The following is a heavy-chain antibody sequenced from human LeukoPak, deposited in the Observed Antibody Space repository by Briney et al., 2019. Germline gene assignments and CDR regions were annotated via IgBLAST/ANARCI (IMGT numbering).Heavy chain of an antibody. D-gene: IGHD2-15*01. J-gene: IGHJ5*02. Sequence: SETLSLTCTVSGGSISSYYWSWIRQPPGKGLEWIGYVHYTGSTSHNPSLKSRVTISVDKSKNQFSLKLSSVTAADTAVYYCARIYGRNWFDPWGQGTLVTVSS. CDR1: GGSISSYY. V-gene: IGHV4-59*12. CDR2: VHYTGST. CDR3: ARIYGRNWFDP.